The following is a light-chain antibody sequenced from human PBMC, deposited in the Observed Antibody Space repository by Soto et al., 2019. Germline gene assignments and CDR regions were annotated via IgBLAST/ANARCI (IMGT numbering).Light chain of an antibody. CDR3: QHYNSYSEA. V-gene: IGKV1-5*03. CDR2: KAS. J-gene: IGKJ1*01. Sequence: PMTPTHFPLSGSVGGRVPNPCRASQTISSWLAWYQQKPGKAPKLLIYKASTLKSGVPSRFSGSGSGTEFTLTISSLQPDDFATYYCQHYNSYSEAFGQGSKVDVK. CDR1: QTISSW.